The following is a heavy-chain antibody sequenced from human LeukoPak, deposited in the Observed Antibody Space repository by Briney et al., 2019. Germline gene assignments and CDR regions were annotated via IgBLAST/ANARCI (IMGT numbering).Heavy chain of an antibody. V-gene: IGHV3-53*05. D-gene: IGHD2-2*02. J-gene: IGHJ4*02. CDR3: ARGYCTSSSCYNDY. CDR2: IYSGGST. CDR1: GFTVSSNY. Sequence: PGGSLRLSCAASGFTVSSNYMSWVRQAPGKGLEWVSVIYSGGSTYYADSVRGRFTISRDNPKNTLYLQMNSLRAEDTAVYSCARGYCTSSSCYNDYWGQGTLVTVSS.